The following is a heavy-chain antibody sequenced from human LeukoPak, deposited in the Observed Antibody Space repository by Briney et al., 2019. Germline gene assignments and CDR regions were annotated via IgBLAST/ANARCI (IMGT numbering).Heavy chain of an antibody. Sequence: SETLSLTRTVSGGSISSYYWSWIRQPAGKGLEWIGRIYTSGSTNYNPSLKSRVTISVDTSKNQFSLKLSSVTAADTAVYYCADGSGSYAFDIWGQGTMVTVSS. V-gene: IGHV4-4*07. D-gene: IGHD3-10*01. CDR1: GGSISSYY. CDR3: ADGSGSYAFDI. J-gene: IGHJ3*02. CDR2: IYTSGST.